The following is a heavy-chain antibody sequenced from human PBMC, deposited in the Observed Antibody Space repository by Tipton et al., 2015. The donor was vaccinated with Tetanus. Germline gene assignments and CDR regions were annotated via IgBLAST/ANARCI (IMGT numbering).Heavy chain of an antibody. D-gene: IGHD3-3*01. CDR1: GFTFSSYW. Sequence: GSLRLSCAASGFTFSSYWMSWVRQAPGKGLEWVANIKQDGSEKYYVDSVKGRFTISRDNAKNSLYLQMNSLRAEDTAVYYCARVGWFRPTSITIFGVSNPPDYWGQGTLVTVSS. J-gene: IGHJ4*02. CDR3: ARVGWFRPTSITIFGVSNPPDY. CDR2: IKQDGSEK. V-gene: IGHV3-7*03.